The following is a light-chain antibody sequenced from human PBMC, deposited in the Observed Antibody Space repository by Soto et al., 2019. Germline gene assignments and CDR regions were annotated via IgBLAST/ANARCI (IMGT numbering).Light chain of an antibody. V-gene: IGLV1-44*01. CDR3: AAWDDSLNGFV. J-gene: IGLJ1*01. Sequence: QSVLTQPPSASGTPGQRVTISCSGSSSNIGSNTIHWYQQLPGTAPKLLIHSDDKLPSGVPDRFSGSKSGTSGSLAISGLQSGDEADYYYAAWDDSLNGFVFGAGTKVTVL. CDR1: SSNIGSNT. CDR2: SDD.